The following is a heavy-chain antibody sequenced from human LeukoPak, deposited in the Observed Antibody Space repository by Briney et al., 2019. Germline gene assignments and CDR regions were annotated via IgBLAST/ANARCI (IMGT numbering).Heavy chain of an antibody. Sequence: GASVKGSCKASGYTFTNYDINWVRQATGQGLEWMGWMNPNSGNTGYAQKFQGRVTMTRNTSISTAYMELSSLRSEDTAVYYCARGPAGRRDGYNYFWNPYGMDVWGQGTTVTVSS. V-gene: IGHV1-8*01. D-gene: IGHD5-24*01. CDR1: GYTFTNYD. CDR2: MNPNSGNT. J-gene: IGHJ6*02. CDR3: ARGPAGRRDGYNYFWNPYGMDV.